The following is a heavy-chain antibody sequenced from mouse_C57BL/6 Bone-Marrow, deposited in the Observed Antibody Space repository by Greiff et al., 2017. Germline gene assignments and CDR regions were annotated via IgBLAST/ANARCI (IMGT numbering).Heavy chain of an antibody. CDR2: IDPNSGGT. CDR3: AHGNYFYWYFAV. Sequence: QVQLQQPGAELVKPGASVKLSCKASGYTFTSYWMHWVKQRPGRGLAWIGRIDPNSGGTKYNEKFKSKATLTVDKPSSTAYRQHSSLSSEDSAVYYCAHGNYFYWYFAVWGTGTTVTVSS. J-gene: IGHJ1*03. D-gene: IGHD2-1*01. CDR1: GYTFTSYW. V-gene: IGHV1-72*01.